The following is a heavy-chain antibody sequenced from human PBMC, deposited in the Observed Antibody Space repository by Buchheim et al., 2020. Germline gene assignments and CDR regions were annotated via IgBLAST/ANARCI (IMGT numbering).Heavy chain of an antibody. CDR1: GFTFSSYG. J-gene: IGHJ6*02. D-gene: IGHD3-22*01. V-gene: IGHV3-30*18. CDR2: ISYDGSNK. CDR3: AKSFGYYYYDTLSCMDV. Sequence: QVQLVESGGGVVQPGRSLRLSCAASGFTFSSYGMHWVRQAPGKGLEWVAVISYDGSNKYYADSVKGRFTISRDNSKNTLYLQMNSLRAEDTAVYYCAKSFGYYYYDTLSCMDVWGQGTT.